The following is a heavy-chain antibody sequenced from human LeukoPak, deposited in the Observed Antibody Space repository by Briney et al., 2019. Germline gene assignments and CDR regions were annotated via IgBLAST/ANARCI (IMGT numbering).Heavy chain of an antibody. CDR2: INHSGST. V-gene: IGHV4-34*01. J-gene: IGHJ3*02. Sequence: PSETLSLTCAVYGGSFSGYYWSWIRQPPGKGLEWIGEINHSGSTNYNPSLKSRVTISVDTSKNQFSLKLSSVTAADTAVYYCASGVAPFAGAFDIWGQGTMVTVSS. CDR3: ASGVAPFAGAFDI. D-gene: IGHD5-12*01. CDR1: GGSFSGYY.